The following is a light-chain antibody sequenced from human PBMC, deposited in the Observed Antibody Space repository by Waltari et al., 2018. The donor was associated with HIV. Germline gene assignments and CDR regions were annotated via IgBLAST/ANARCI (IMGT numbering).Light chain of an antibody. J-gene: IGLJ1*01. CDR2: EVS. CDR1: SSDVGGYDY. Sequence: QSALTQPASVSGSPGQSITISCTGTSSDVGGYDYVSWYHQHPGKAPKLIICEVSSPPAVVSHCFAATKAANTASLTISGLQAEDEADYYCSSYTSRNTYVFGTGTKVTVL. CDR3: SSYTSRNTYV. V-gene: IGLV2-14*01.